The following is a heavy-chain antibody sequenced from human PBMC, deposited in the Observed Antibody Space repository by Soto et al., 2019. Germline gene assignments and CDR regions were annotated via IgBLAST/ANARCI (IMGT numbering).Heavy chain of an antibody. J-gene: IGHJ6*02. Sequence: QVQLVQSGAEEEKPGASVKVSCKASGYIFTSYAMHWVRQAPGQRLGWMGWINAGNGDTKYSQSFQGRVTITRDTSATTAYKEQSSLRSEDTAVYYCARDFDNGGRLGVWGQGTTVTVSS. D-gene: IGHD4-17*01. V-gene: IGHV1-3*05. CDR3: ARDFDNGGRLGV. CDR1: GYIFTSYA. CDR2: INAGNGDT.